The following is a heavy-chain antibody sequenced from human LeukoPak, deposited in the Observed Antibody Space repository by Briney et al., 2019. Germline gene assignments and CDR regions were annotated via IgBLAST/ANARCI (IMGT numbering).Heavy chain of an antibody. D-gene: IGHD3-10*01. Sequence: ASVKVSCKASGGTFSSYAISWVRQAPGQGLEWMGGIIPIFGTANYAQKFQGRVTITADKSTSTAYMELSSLRSEDTAVYYCASLFGSGSYYGIDYWGQGTLVTVSS. J-gene: IGHJ4*02. CDR1: GGTFSSYA. CDR2: IIPIFGTA. V-gene: IGHV1-69*06. CDR3: ASLFGSGSYYGIDY.